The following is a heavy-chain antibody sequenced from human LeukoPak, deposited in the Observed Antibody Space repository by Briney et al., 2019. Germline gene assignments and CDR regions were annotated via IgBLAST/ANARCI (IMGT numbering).Heavy chain of an antibody. D-gene: IGHD3-22*01. CDR1: GFTFSSYA. CDR2: ISYDGSNK. J-gene: IGHJ6*02. CDR3: ARARTMIVVVIVDYYGMDV. Sequence: PGGSLRPSCAASGFTFSSYAMQWVRQAPGKGLEWVAVISYDGSNKYYADSVKGRFTISRDNSKNTLYLQMNSLRAEDTAVYYCARARTMIVVVIVDYYGMDVWGQGTTVTVSS. V-gene: IGHV3-30-3*01.